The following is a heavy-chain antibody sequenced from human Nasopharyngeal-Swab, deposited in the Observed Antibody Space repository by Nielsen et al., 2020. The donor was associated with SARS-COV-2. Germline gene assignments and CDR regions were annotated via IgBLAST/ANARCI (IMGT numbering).Heavy chain of an antibody. CDR1: GFTFDDYA. Sequence: SLKISCAASGFTFDDYAMHWVRQDPGKGLEWVSGISWNSGSIGYADSVKGRFTISRDNAKNSLYLQMNSLRAEDTALYYCAKDIMVYGDYVGAFDIWGQGTMVTVSS. D-gene: IGHD4-17*01. J-gene: IGHJ3*02. CDR2: ISWNSGSI. CDR3: AKDIMVYGDYVGAFDI. V-gene: IGHV3-9*01.